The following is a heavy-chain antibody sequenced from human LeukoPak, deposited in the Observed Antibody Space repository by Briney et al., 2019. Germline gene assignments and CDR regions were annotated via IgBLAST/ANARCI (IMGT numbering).Heavy chain of an antibody. J-gene: IGHJ4*02. Sequence: PSETLSLTCVVSGGSVSSGGYPWWWVRQAPGKGLEWIGYVFTTGTTYYNPSLNSRVTISLDMSKNQFSLKLRSVTAADTAVYFCVRGVTRGYIYADWGQGTLVTVSS. CDR2: VFTTGTT. D-gene: IGHD5-18*01. CDR1: GGSVSSGGYP. V-gene: IGHV4-30-4*07. CDR3: VRGVTRGYIYAD.